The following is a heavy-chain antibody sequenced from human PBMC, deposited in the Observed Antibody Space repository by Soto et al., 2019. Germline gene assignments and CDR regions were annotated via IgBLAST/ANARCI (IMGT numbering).Heavy chain of an antibody. J-gene: IGHJ4*02. CDR3: ARDSSGWSRGGFDY. CDR2: INWNGGST. V-gene: IGHV3-20*04. D-gene: IGHD6-19*01. CDR1: GFTFDDFG. Sequence: GGSLRLSCAASGFTFDDFGMSWVRQAPGNGLEWVSGINWNGGSTGYVDSVKGRFTISRDNAKNSLYLQMNSLRAEDTALYYCARDSSGWSRGGFDYWGQGTLVTVSS.